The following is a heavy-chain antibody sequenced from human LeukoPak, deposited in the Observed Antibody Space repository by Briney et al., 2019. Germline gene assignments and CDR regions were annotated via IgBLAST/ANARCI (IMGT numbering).Heavy chain of an antibody. Sequence: SQTLSLTCAISGDSVSSNSAAWNWIRQSPSRGLEWLGRTYYRSKWYNDYAVSVKSRITINPDTSKNQFSLQLNSVTPEDTAVYYCARDSGSAWDLTLAHFDYWGQGTLVTVSS. D-gene: IGHD3-10*01. CDR1: GDSVSSNSAA. CDR3: ARDSGSAWDLTLAHFDY. J-gene: IGHJ4*02. CDR2: TYYRSKWYN. V-gene: IGHV6-1*01.